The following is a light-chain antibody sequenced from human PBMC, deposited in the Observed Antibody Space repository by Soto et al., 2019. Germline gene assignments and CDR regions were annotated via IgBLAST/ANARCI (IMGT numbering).Light chain of an antibody. CDR3: QQYGSSPYT. Sequence: EIVLTQSPGTLPLSPGERATLSCRASQSVSSSYLAWYQQKPGQAPRLLIYGASSRATGLPDRFSGSVSGTDFSLTISRLEPEDFAVYYCQQYGSSPYTFGQGNKLEIK. CDR1: QSVSSSY. V-gene: IGKV3-20*01. CDR2: GAS. J-gene: IGKJ2*01.